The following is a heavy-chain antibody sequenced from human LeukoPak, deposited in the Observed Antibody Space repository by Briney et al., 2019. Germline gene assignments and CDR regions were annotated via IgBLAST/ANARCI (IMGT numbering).Heavy chain of an antibody. V-gene: IGHV1-18*01. CDR3: ARDPTNTSGRYAYFDY. D-gene: IGHD6-19*01. J-gene: IGHJ4*02. Sequence: PGASVKLSCTTFGHTFTHHGFSWVRQAPGQGLEWVGWISGYNGDTNYAKNFQGRVTLTSDTSTSTVYMELRSLRSDDTAVYYCARDPTNTSGRYAYFDYWGQGALVTVSS. CDR1: GHTFTHHG. CDR2: ISGYNGDT.